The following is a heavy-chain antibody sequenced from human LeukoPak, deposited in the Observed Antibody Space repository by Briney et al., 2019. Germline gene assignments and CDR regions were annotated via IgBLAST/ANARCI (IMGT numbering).Heavy chain of an antibody. Sequence: PSETLSLTCTVSGGSISSSSYYWGWIRQPPGKGLEWIGSIYYSGSTYYNPSLKSRVTISVDTSKNQFSLKLSSVTAADTAVYYCARVGSDYLSFDYWGQGTLVTVSS. V-gene: IGHV4-39*07. D-gene: IGHD4-17*01. CDR3: ARVGSDYLSFDY. J-gene: IGHJ4*02. CDR2: IYYSGST. CDR1: GGSISSSSYY.